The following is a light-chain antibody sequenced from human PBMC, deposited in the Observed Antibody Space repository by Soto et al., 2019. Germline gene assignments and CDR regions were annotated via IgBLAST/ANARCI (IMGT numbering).Light chain of an antibody. J-gene: IGLJ1*01. CDR2: DVS. CDR3: CSYKSSSNYV. V-gene: IGLV2-14*01. CDR1: SRDVGAYNY. Sequence: QSVGTQPAAVSGSPGGGMSVSCTGNSRDVGAYNYVSWFQQYPGKAPKHIHHDVSNRPSGVSNRSSGYKSGNPASLTISGLQAEGETDYYCCSYKSSSNYVFGPRSKVTDL.